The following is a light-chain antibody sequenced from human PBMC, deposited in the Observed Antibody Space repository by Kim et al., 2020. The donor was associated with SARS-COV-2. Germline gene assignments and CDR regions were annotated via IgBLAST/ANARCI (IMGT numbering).Light chain of an antibody. J-gene: IGLJ3*02. CDR1: NSNSGAGSD. V-gene: IGLV1-40*01. CDR3: LSYDSSLSGWV. Sequence: RVTNSCNGTNSNSGAGSDVHWYQQLPGTAPKRLMHGNTNRPSGVPDRFSGSKSDTSASLAITGLQADDEADYYCLSYDSSLSGWVFGGGTQLTVL. CDR2: GNT.